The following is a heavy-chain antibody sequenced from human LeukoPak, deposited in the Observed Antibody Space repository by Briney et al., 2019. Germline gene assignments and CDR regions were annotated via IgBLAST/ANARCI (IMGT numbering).Heavy chain of an antibody. CDR3: ARAVAGPSGRFDY. CDR1: GFTFSDYY. V-gene: IGHV3-11*01. J-gene: IGHJ4*02. CDR2: ISGSGSTL. Sequence: GGSLRLSCAASGFTFSDYYMSWIRQAPGKGLEWVSYISGSGSTLYYADAVEGRFTISRDNAKNSLYLQMNSLRAEDTAVYYCARAVAGPSGRFDYWGQGTLVTVSS. D-gene: IGHD6-19*01.